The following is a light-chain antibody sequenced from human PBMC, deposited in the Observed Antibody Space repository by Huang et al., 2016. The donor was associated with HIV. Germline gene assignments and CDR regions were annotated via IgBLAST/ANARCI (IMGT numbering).Light chain of an antibody. CDR2: DAS. CDR1: QSISRY. J-gene: IGKJ2*01. V-gene: IGKV3-11*01. CDR3: QQRSE. Sequence: EIVLTQSPATLSLSPGERATLSCRASQSISRYLAWYQQKPGQAPRLLIYDASNRATGIPARFSGSGSGTDFTLTISSLEPEDSAIYYCQQRSEFSQGTKLEIK.